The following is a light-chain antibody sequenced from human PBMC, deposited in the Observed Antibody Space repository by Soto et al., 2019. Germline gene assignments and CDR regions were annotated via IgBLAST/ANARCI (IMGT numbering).Light chain of an antibody. CDR3: AAWDGSLSGVI. CDR1: SSNIGSNY. V-gene: IGLV1-47*01. CDR2: RND. Sequence: QSVLTQPPSASGTPGQRVTISCSGSSSNIGSNYVYWYQQLPGTAPKLLIYRNDQRPSGVPDRFSGSRSGTAASLVISGLRYKDEADYYCAAWDGSLSGVIFGGGTKLTVL. J-gene: IGLJ2*01.